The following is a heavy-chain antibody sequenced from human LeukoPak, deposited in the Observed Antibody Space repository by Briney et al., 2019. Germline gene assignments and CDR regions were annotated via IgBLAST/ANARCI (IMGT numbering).Heavy chain of an antibody. Sequence: ASVKVSCKASGYTFTSYAMNWVRQAPGQGLEWMGWINTNTGNPTYAQGFTGRFVFSLDTSVSTAYLQISSLKAEDTAVYYCARVKQQLVWGPDWFDPWGQGTLVTVSS. D-gene: IGHD6-13*01. V-gene: IGHV7-4-1*02. CDR2: INTNTGNP. J-gene: IGHJ5*02. CDR1: GYTFTSYA. CDR3: ARVKQQLVWGPDWFDP.